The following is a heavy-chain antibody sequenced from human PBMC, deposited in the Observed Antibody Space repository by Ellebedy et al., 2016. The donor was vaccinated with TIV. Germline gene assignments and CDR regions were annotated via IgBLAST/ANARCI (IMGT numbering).Heavy chain of an antibody. V-gene: IGHV4-34*01. CDR2: INHSGST. Sequence: MPSETLSLTCAVYGGSFSGYSWSWIRQPPGKGLEWIGEINHSGSTNYNPSLKSRVTISVDTSKNQFSLKLSSATAADTAVYYCARAPGRALTAYYKRDYGMDVWGQGTTVIVSS. CDR1: GGSFSGYS. CDR3: ARAPGRALTAYYKRDYGMDV. D-gene: IGHD3-9*01. J-gene: IGHJ6*02.